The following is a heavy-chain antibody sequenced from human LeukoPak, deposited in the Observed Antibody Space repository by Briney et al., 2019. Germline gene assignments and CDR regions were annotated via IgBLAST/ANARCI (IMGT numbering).Heavy chain of an antibody. CDR3: AKSPAYYDISGYYLYYFDY. CDR2: ISGGGGDT. Sequence: PGGSLRLSRTASGFTFSSYSMSWVRQAPGKGLEWVSAISGGGGDTYHADSVKGRFTISRDNSKNTLYLQMNSLRAEDTAVYYCAKSPAYYDISGYYLYYFDYWGQGTLVTVSS. D-gene: IGHD3-22*01. V-gene: IGHV3-23*01. CDR1: GFTFSSYS. J-gene: IGHJ4*02.